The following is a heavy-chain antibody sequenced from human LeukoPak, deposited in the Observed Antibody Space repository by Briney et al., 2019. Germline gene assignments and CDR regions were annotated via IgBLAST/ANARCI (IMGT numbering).Heavy chain of an antibody. Sequence: SETLSLTCTISGGSISSYYWSWIRQPPGKGLEWIGYIYYSGSTNYNPSLKSRVTISVDTSKNQFSLKLSSVTAADTAVYYCGGLYGVGVDYWGQGTLVTVSS. CDR3: GGLYGVGVDY. CDR2: IYYSGST. D-gene: IGHD4-17*01. J-gene: IGHJ4*02. CDR1: GGSISSYY. V-gene: IGHV4-59*01.